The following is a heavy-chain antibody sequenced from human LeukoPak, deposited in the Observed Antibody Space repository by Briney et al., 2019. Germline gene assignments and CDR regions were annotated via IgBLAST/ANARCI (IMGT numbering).Heavy chain of an antibody. V-gene: IGHV1-2*02. CDR1: GYTFTDYF. Sequence: GASVKVSCKASGYTFTDYFLHWVRQAPGQGVEWMGWIKPDTGDTKYAQPFQGRVTMTRDTSISTAYMELTRLRSDDTAVYHCARLYYSAMDVWGQGTTVTVSS. CDR2: IKPDTGDT. J-gene: IGHJ6*02. CDR3: ARLYYSAMDV.